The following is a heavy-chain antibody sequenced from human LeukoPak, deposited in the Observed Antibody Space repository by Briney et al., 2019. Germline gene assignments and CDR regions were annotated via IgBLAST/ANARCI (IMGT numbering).Heavy chain of an antibody. J-gene: IGHJ4*02. CDR3: AREYYSSSFFDY. CDR2: IWYDGSQQ. Sequence: GGSLRLSCAASGFTFTTYGFHWVRQAPGKGLEWVAVIWYDGSQQYYADSVKGRFTFSRDDSQNMLYLQMNSLRAEDTAVYYCAREYYSSSFFDYWGQGTLVTVSS. V-gene: IGHV3-33*01. D-gene: IGHD6-6*01. CDR1: GFTFTTYG.